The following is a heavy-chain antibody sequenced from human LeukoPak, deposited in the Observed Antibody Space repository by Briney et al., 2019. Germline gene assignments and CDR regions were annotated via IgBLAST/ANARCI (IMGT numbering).Heavy chain of an antibody. CDR3: ARTYSNGWHNY. D-gene: IGHD6-19*01. CDR2: IGGSNGIT. Sequence: SGGSLRLSCAASRFTFNSYAMSWVRQAPGKGLEWVSVIGGSNGITFYVGSVKGRFTISRDNSKDTLYLQMNSLRAEDTAVYYCARTYSNGWHNYWGQGTLSPSPQ. J-gene: IGHJ4*02. CDR1: RFTFNSYA. V-gene: IGHV3-23*01.